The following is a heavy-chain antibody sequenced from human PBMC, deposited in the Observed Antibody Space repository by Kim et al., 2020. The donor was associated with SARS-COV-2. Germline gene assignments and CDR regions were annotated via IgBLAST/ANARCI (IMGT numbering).Heavy chain of an antibody. CDR1: GGTFSSYA. J-gene: IGHJ4*02. CDR2: IIPIFGTA. CDR3: ARADYVWGSYRYLIAAFDY. Sequence: SVKVSCKASGGTFSSYAISWVRQAPGQGLEWMGGIIPIFGTANYAQKFQGRVTITADESTSTAYMELSSLRSEDTAVYYCARADYVWGSYRYLIAAFDYWGQGTLVTVSS. V-gene: IGHV1-69*13. D-gene: IGHD3-16*02.